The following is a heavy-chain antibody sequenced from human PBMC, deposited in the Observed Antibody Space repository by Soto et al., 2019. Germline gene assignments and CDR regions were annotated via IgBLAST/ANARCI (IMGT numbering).Heavy chain of an antibody. CDR3: ARRGSGSYYDY. J-gene: IGHJ4*02. D-gene: IGHD1-26*01. CDR1: GFTFSSYA. V-gene: IGHV3-23*01. CDR2: ISGSGGRT. Sequence: VQLLESGGGLVQPGGSLRLSCAASGFTFSSYAMRWVRQAPVKGLEWVSAISGSGGRTYYADSVKGRFTISRDNSKNTLYLQMISLRAEDTAVYYCARRGSGSYYDYWGQGTLVTVSS.